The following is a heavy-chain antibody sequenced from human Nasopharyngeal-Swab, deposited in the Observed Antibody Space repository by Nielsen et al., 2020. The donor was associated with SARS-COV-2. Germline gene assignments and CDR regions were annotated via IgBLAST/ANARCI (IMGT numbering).Heavy chain of an antibody. J-gene: IGHJ3*02. CDR1: GFTFSSYA. CDR3: AKDGMVRGAFDI. Sequence: GGSLRLSCAASGFTFSSYAMSWVRQAPGKGLEWVSAISGSGGSTYYADSVKGRFTISRDNSKNTLYLQMNSLRAEHTAVYYCAKDGMVRGAFDIWGQGTMVTVSS. D-gene: IGHD5-18*01. V-gene: IGHV3-23*01. CDR2: ISGSGGST.